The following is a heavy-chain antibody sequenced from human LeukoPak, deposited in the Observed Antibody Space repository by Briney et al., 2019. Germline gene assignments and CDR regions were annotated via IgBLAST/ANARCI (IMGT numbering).Heavy chain of an antibody. D-gene: IGHD3-10*01. CDR3: ARVVHYGSGPAVG. CDR2: ISSGGDTI. Sequence: PGGSLRLSCAASGFTFSNYWMSRVRQAPGMGLEWVSYISSGGDTIYYADSVKGRFTISRDNAKNSVHLQMNSLRAEDTAVYYCARVVHYGSGPAVGWGQGTLVTVSS. V-gene: IGHV3-11*01. J-gene: IGHJ4*02. CDR1: GFTFSNYW.